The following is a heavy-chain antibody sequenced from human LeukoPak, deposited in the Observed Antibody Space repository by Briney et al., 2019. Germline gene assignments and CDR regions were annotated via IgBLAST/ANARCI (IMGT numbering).Heavy chain of an antibody. Sequence: SETLSLTCTVSGGSINTYYWSWIRQPPGKGLEWIGFVYYSGRTSYNPSLKSRVTISVDTSKSQFSLRLSSVTAADTAMYYCARHDCTGGTCYPTPFNLWGQGTLVTVSS. CDR2: VYYSGRT. CDR1: GGSINTYY. CDR3: ARHDCTGGTCYPTPFNL. V-gene: IGHV4-59*01. D-gene: IGHD2-15*01. J-gene: IGHJ3*01.